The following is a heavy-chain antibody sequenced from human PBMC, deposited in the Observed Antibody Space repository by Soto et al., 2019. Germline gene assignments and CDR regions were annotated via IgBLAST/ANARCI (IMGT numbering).Heavy chain of an antibody. CDR2: IYYSGST. D-gene: IGHD7-27*01. CDR1: GGSISSGGYY. V-gene: IGHV4-31*03. CDR3: VRETGDRSAWYFDL. Sequence: QVQLQESGPGLVKPSQTLSLTCTVSGGSISSGGYYWSWIRQHPGKGLEWIGYIYYSGSTYYNPSLKSRVTISVDTSTNQFSLKLSSVTAADTPVYYCVRETGDRSAWYFDLWGRGTLVTVSS. J-gene: IGHJ2*01.